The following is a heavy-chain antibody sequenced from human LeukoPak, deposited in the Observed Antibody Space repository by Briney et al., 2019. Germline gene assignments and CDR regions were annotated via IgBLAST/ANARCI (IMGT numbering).Heavy chain of an antibody. CDR3: AKGNDILTGYFPFDY. CDR1: GFSFSNYW. D-gene: IGHD3-9*01. J-gene: IGHJ4*02. Sequence: GGSLRLSCAVSGFSFSNYWMTWFRQAPGKGLEWVANMKQDGSEKYYVDSVKGRFTISRDNAKNSLYLQMNSLRAEDTALYYCAKGNDILTGYFPFDYWGQGTLVTVSS. CDR2: MKQDGSEK. V-gene: IGHV3-7*03.